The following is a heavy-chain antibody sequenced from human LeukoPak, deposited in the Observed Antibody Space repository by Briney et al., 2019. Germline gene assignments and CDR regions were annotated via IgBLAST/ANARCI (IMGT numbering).Heavy chain of an antibody. V-gene: IGHV3-53*01. Sequence: GGSLRLSCAASGFTVSANYISWVRQAPGKGLEWVSVIYSGGTTYYADSVKGRFTISRDNSKNTLYLQMNSLRAEDTAVYYCARVTTTVTYYYYYYYMGVWGKGTTVTVSS. CDR1: GFTVSANY. J-gene: IGHJ6*03. CDR2: IYSGGTT. CDR3: ARVTTTVTYYYYYYYMGV. D-gene: IGHD4-17*01.